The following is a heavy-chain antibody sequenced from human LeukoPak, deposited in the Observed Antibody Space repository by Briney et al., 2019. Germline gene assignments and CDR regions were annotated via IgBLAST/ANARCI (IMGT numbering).Heavy chain of an antibody. V-gene: IGHV3-66*01. CDR3: ARDHGDDSTDY. D-gene: IGHD3-22*01. CDR2: IYSGGST. Sequence: SGGSLRLSCAASGFTVSSNYMSWVRQAPGKGLEWVSVIYSGGSTYYADSVKGRFTISRDNSKNTLYLQMNSLRAEDTAVYYCARDHGDDSTDYWGQGTLVTVSS. J-gene: IGHJ4*02. CDR1: GFTVSSNY.